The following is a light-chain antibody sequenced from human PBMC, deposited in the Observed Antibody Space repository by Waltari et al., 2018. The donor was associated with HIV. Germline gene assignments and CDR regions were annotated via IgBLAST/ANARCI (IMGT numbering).Light chain of an antibody. CDR2: EVS. V-gene: IGLV2-8*01. CDR1: SSDVGGYNY. J-gene: IGLJ2*01. CDR3: SSYAGTNSVV. Sequence: QSALTQPPSASGSPGQSVTLSCTGTSSDVGGYNYVSWYQQHPGKAPTLMIYEVSRRPSGVPDRFSGSKSGNTASLTVSGLQADDEADYYCSSYAGTNSVVFGGGTKLTVL.